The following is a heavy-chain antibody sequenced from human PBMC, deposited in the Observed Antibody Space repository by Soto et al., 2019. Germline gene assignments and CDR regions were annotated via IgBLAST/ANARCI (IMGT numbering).Heavy chain of an antibody. D-gene: IGHD4-17*01. Sequence: SETLSLTCTVSGGSMSDSSHYWGWIRQPPGKGLEWIATINYSGRTYYNPSLRSRVTISVDTSRDQFSLNLNSVTAADTAVYYCARHFGNYGDWAFDFWGQGTLVTVS. J-gene: IGHJ4*02. CDR3: ARHFGNYGDWAFDF. CDR2: INYSGRT. V-gene: IGHV4-39*01. CDR1: GGSMSDSSHY.